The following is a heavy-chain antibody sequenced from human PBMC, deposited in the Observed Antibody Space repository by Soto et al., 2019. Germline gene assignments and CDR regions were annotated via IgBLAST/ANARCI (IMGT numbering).Heavy chain of an antibody. CDR1: GGTFSSYA. CDR2: IIPIFGTA. D-gene: IGHD2-15*01. CDR3: AVVVVAATHPSYDY. J-gene: IGHJ4*02. V-gene: IGHV1-69*13. Sequence: AAVKVSCKASGGTFSSYAISWVRQAPGQGLEWMGGIIPIFGTANYAQKFQGRVTITADESTSTAYMELSSLRSEDTAVYYCAVVVVAATHPSYDYWGQGTLVTVSS.